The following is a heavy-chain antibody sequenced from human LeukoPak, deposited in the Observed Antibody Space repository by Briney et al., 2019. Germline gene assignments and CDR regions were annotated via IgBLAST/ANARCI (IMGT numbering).Heavy chain of an antibody. V-gene: IGHV3-33*01. Sequence: GGSLRLSCAASGFTFSSYGMHWVRQAPGKGLEWVAVIWYDGSNKYYADSVKGRFTISRDNSKNTLYLQMSSLRAEDTAVYYCARVTPYDSSGYYPDYWGQGTLVTVSS. CDR1: GFTFSSYG. CDR3: ARVTPYDSSGYYPDY. D-gene: IGHD3-22*01. J-gene: IGHJ4*02. CDR2: IWYDGSNK.